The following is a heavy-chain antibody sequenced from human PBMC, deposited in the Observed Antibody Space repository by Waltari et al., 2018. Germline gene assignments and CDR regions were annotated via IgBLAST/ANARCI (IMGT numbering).Heavy chain of an antibody. CDR1: GYTFTSYY. CDR3: ARLADYDFWSGSIMGAYMDV. J-gene: IGHJ6*03. V-gene: IGHV1-46*01. D-gene: IGHD3-3*01. CDR2: INPSGGST. Sequence: QVQLVQSGAEVKKPGASVKVSCKASGYTFTSYYMHWVRQAPGQGLEWMGIINPSGGSTSYAQKFQGRVTMTRDTSTSTVYMELSSLRSEDTAMYYCARLADYDFWSGSIMGAYMDVWGKGTTVTISS.